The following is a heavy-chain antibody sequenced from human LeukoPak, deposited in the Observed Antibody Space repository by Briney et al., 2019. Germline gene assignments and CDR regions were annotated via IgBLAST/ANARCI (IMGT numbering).Heavy chain of an antibody. J-gene: IGHJ5*02. Sequence: GASVKVSCKASGYTFIVYYMHWVRQAPGQGLEWMGWINPNSGNTNYAQKLQGRVTMTTDTSTSTAYMELRSLRSDDTAVYYCARSPYSSRAPRWFDPWGQGTLITVSS. D-gene: IGHD6-13*01. CDR2: INPNSGNT. V-gene: IGHV1-18*04. CDR3: ARSPYSSRAPRWFDP. CDR1: GYTFIVYY.